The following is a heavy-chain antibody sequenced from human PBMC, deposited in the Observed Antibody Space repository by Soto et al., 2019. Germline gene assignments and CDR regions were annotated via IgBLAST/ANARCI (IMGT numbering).Heavy chain of an antibody. D-gene: IGHD6-19*01. V-gene: IGHV4-34*01. J-gene: IGHJ2*01. CDR3: ARLASGWQYYYFDF. Sequence: SSETLSLTLARRGGALSPFFWGCIPQPPGKGLEWIGEINHSGSTNYNPSLTRRATLSVDTSKNQVSLKLTSVTAADTAVYYCARLASGWQYYYFDFWGRGTPVTVSS. CDR2: INHSGST. CDR1: GGALSPFF.